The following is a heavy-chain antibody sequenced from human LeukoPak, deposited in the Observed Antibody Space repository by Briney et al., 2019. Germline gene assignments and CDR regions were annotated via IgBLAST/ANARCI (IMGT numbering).Heavy chain of an antibody. CDR2: MKEDGGEI. J-gene: IGHJ4*02. CDR1: AFNFGNYW. Sequence: GGSLRLSCAASAFNFGNYWMSWVRQSPGKGLEWVANMKEDGGEINYVDSVEGRFTISRDNAKNSLYLQMNSLRVDDTAVYYCVRDRGYSTFDYWGQGTLVTVSS. V-gene: IGHV3-7*01. D-gene: IGHD4-23*01. CDR3: VRDRGYSTFDY.